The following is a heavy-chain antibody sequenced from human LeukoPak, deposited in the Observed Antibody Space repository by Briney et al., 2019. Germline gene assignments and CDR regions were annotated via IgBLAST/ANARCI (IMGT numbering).Heavy chain of an antibody. CDR1: GFTFSSYG. CDR2: ISYDGSNK. Sequence: SGGSLRLSCAASGFTFSSYGMHWVRQAPGKGLERVAVISYDGSNKYYADSVKGRFTISRDNSKNTLYLQMNSLRAEDTAVYYCARDLATRSYYFDYWGQGTLVTVSS. CDR3: ARDLATRSYYFDY. D-gene: IGHD3-16*01. J-gene: IGHJ4*02. V-gene: IGHV3-30*19.